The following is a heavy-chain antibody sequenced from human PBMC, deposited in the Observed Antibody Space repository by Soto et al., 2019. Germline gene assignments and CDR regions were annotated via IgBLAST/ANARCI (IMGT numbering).Heavy chain of an antibody. V-gene: IGHV4-59*12. J-gene: IGHJ6*02. D-gene: IGHD2-15*01. CDR2: IYYSGST. CDR3: ARALLSFQDGYYYYGMDV. Sequence: SDTVSLTCTVSGGSISSYYWSWIRQPPGKGLEWIGYIYYSGSTNYNPSLKSRVTISVDTSKNQFSLKLSSMTAADTAVYYCARALLSFQDGYYYYGMDVWGQGTTVTVSS. CDR1: GGSISSYY.